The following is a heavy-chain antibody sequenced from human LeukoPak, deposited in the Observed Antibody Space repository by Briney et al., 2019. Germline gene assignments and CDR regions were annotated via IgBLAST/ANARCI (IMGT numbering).Heavy chain of an antibody. CDR3: ARPTKEGSSWYWWFDP. D-gene: IGHD6-13*01. CDR1: GFTFSSYW. J-gene: IGHJ5*02. V-gene: IGHV3-74*01. Sequence: GGSLRLSCAASGFTFSSYWMPWVRQAPGKGLVWVTRINNDGSSTSYADSVKGRFTISRDNAKNTLYLQMNSLRAEDTAVYYCARPTKEGSSWYWWFDPWGQGTLVTVSS. CDR2: INNDGSST.